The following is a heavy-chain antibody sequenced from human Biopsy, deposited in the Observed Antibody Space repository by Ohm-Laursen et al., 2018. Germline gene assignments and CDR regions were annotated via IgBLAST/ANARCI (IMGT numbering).Heavy chain of an antibody. V-gene: IGHV4-34*08. CDR2: INQAGTT. D-gene: IGHD3-16*01. J-gene: IGHJ4*02. CDR3: GNEVYGWDY. Sequence: QTLSLTCAVFGKTFSDYQWSWIRQPPGKGLEWIGQINQAGTTNYNPSLKSRVSISADASKYEFSLRLTSVTAADTAVFLCGNEVYGWDYLGLGAQVTVSS. CDR1: GKTFSDYQ.